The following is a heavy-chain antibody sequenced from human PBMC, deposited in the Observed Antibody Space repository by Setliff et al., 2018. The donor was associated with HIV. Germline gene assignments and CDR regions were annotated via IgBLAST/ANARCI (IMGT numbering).Heavy chain of an antibody. V-gene: IGHV4-38-2*02. D-gene: IGHD4-17*01. CDR3: TRHTPGSDYGDAYYFDY. Sequence: SETLSLTCTVSGYSISSGYYWGWIRQPPGKGLEWIGSMYHSGTAFHNPSLKSRVTISVDTSKKRFSLKLSSVTAADTAVYYCTRHTPGSDYGDAYYFDYWGQGRLVTVSS. CDR1: GYSISSGYY. J-gene: IGHJ4*02. CDR2: MYHSGTA.